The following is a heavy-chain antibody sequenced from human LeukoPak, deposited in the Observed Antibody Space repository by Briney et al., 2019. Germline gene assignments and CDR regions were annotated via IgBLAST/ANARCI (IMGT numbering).Heavy chain of an antibody. CDR1: GGSFSGYY. Sequence: SETLSLTCAVYGGSFSGYYWSWILQPPGKGLEWIGEINHSGSTNYNPSLKSRVTISVDTSKNQFSLKLSSVTAADTAVYYCARNRATTRGSRFDPWGQGTLVTVSS. CDR2: INHSGST. D-gene: IGHD1-26*01. J-gene: IGHJ5*02. CDR3: ARNRATTRGSRFDP. V-gene: IGHV4-34*01.